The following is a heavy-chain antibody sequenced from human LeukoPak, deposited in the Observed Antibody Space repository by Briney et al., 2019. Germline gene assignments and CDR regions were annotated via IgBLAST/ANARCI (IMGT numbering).Heavy chain of an antibody. CDR2: IIPILGIA. J-gene: IGHJ4*02. V-gene: IGHV1-69*04. Sequence: SVKVSCKASGGTFSSYAISWVRQAPGQGLEWMGRIIPILGIANYAQKFQGRVTITADKSTSTAYMELSSLRSEDTAVHYCARAPSDFYSGSFDYWGQGTLVTVSS. CDR1: GGTFSSYA. D-gene: IGHD1-26*01. CDR3: ARAPSDFYSGSFDY.